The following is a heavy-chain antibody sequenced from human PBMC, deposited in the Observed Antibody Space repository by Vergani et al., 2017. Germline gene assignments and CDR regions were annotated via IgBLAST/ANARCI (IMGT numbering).Heavy chain of an antibody. J-gene: IGHJ4*02. D-gene: IGHD6-13*01. Sequence: EVQLVESGGGLVQPGGSLRLSCAASGFTFSSYWMHWVRQAPGKGLVWVSRINSDGSSTSYADSVKGRFTISRDNAKNTLYLQMNSLRAEDTAVYYCASSPGYSSSWYYFDYWGQGTLVTVSS. CDR3: ASSPGYSSSWYYFDY. V-gene: IGHV3-74*01. CDR2: INSDGSST. CDR1: GFTFSSYW.